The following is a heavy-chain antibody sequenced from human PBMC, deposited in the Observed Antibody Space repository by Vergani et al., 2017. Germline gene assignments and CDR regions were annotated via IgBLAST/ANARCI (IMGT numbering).Heavy chain of an antibody. D-gene: IGHD2-15*01. CDR2: MDYSGST. Sequence: QVQLQESGPGLVKPSETLSLPCTVSGDSVISTDYHWVWIRQPPGKGLEWIGSMDYSGSTSYNPSLESRISISFETPKNQFSLRLTSVTAADTAVYYCASKRGACRAAYCHSYDFWGPGTLVGVSS. V-gene: IGHV4-39*01. J-gene: IGHJ4*02. CDR3: ASKRGACRAAYCHSYDF. CDR1: GDSVISTDYH.